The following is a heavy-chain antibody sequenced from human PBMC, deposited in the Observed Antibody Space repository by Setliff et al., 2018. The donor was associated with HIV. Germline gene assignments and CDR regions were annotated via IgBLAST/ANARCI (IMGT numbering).Heavy chain of an antibody. Sequence: PSETLSLTCSVSGVSTSSSTYYWGWIRQPPGKGLEWIGYIFYTGSTYYNPSLKSRVTISADTSKNHFSLRLSYVTAADTAVYYCARLTLYSSSWYGTRDYFDYWGQGTLVTVSS. CDR2: IFYTGST. CDR1: GVSTSSSTYY. CDR3: ARLTLYSSSWYGTRDYFDY. J-gene: IGHJ4*02. V-gene: IGHV4-39*02. D-gene: IGHD6-13*01.